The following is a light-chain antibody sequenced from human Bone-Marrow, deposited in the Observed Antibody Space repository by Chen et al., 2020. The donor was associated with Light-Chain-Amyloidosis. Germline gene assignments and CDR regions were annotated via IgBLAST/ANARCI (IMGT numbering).Light chain of an antibody. J-gene: IGKJ3*01. V-gene: IGKV3-11*01. CDR3: QQRSSWPIT. CDR1: QSVSSY. CDR2: DAS. Sequence: EIVLPQPPATLSSSPGERATLSCRASQSVSSYLAWYQQKPGQAPRLLIYDASTRATGIPARFSGSGSGTDFTLTINSLEPEDFAVYYCQQRSSWPITFGPGTRVDIK.